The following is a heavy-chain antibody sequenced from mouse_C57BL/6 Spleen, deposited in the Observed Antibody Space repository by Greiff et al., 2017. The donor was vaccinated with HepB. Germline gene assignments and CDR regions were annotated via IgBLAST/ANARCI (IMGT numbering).Heavy chain of an antibody. D-gene: IGHD1-1*01. CDR2: IYPGDGDT. J-gene: IGHJ2*01. CDR1: GYAFSSYW. Sequence: QVQLKQSGAELVKPGASVKISCKASGYAFSSYWMNWVKQRPGKGLEWIGQIYPGDGDTNYNGKFKGKATLTADKSSSTAYMQLSSLTSEDSAVYFCARSSYYGSSYLDYWGQGTTLTVSS. V-gene: IGHV1-80*01. CDR3: ARSSYYGSSYLDY.